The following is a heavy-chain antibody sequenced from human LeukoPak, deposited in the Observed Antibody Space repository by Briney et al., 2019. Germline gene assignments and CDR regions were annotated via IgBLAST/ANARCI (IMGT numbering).Heavy chain of an antibody. J-gene: IGHJ5*02. CDR1: GGSISSGGYS. CDR2: IYHSGST. Sequence: SQTLSLTCAVSGGSISSGGYSWSWIPQPPGKGMEWIGYIYHSGSTYYNPSLKSRVTISVDRSKNQFSLKLSSVTAADTAVYYCARSSGYVWFDPWGQGTLVTVSS. D-gene: IGHD5-12*01. V-gene: IGHV4-30-2*01. CDR3: ARSSGYVWFDP.